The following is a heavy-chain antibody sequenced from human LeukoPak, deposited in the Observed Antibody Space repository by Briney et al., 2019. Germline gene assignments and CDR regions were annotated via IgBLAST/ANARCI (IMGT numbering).Heavy chain of an antibody. J-gene: IGHJ3*01. CDR1: GYSIGIGFS. Sequence: PSETLSLTCAVSGYSIGIGFSWAWIRQPPGKELEWIGSIYPSGSAYYNPSLKSRVTLSLDTSKNQFSLKVNSMTTADTAVYYCARFDHVWEKYVMDAFDVWGQGTMVTVSS. D-gene: IGHD3-16*01. V-gene: IGHV4-38-2*01. CDR3: ARFDHVWEKYVMDAFDV. CDR2: IYPSGSA.